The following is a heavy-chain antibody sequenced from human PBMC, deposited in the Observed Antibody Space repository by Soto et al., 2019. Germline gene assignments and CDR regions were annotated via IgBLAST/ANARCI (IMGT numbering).Heavy chain of an antibody. J-gene: IGHJ6*02. Sequence: VKVYCKASGYSYTGYYVHWVRQDHGQGLEWMGWINPNSGGTNYAQKFQGRVTMTRDTSISTAYMELSRLRSDDTAVYYCASQYSYGTLYYYYGMDVWGQGTTVTVSS. D-gene: IGHD5-18*01. CDR3: ASQYSYGTLYYYYGMDV. V-gene: IGHV1-2*02. CDR2: INPNSGGT. CDR1: GYSYTGYY.